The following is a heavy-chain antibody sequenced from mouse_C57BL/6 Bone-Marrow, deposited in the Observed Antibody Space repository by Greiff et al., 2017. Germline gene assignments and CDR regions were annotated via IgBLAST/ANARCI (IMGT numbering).Heavy chain of an antibody. CDR1: GFTFSDYY. J-gene: IGHJ2*01. V-gene: IGHV5-16*01. Sequence: EVKVEESEGGLVQPGRSLKLSCTASGFTFSDYYMAWVRQVPEKGLEWVANINYDGSSTYYLDSLKSRFIISRDNAKNILYLQMSSRKSEDTATYYCARERDGNYDYFDYWGQGTTLTVSS. D-gene: IGHD2-1*01. CDR3: ARERDGNYDYFDY. CDR2: INYDGSST.